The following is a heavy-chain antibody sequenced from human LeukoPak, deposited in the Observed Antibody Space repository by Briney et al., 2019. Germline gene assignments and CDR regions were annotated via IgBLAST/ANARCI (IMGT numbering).Heavy chain of an antibody. CDR2: IYRSGST. CDR1: GFTFNDYY. D-gene: IGHD5-12*01. J-gene: IGHJ4*02. CDR3: ARQGYSGYDRVSDY. Sequence: LRLSCAASGFTFNDYYMSWIRQPPGKGLEWIGSIYRSGSTYYNPSLKSRVTISVDTSKNQFSLKLSSVTAADTAVYYCARQGYSGYDRVSDYWGQGTLVTVSS. V-gene: IGHV4-38-2*01.